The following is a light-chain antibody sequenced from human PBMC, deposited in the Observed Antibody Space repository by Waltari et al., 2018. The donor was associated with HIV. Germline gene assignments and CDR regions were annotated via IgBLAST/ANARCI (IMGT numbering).Light chain of an antibody. CDR2: NNN. Sequence: QSVLTQPPSVSAAPGQKVTISCSVSSTFGTDFVSWYQNLPGSAPKLLIYNNNNRPSGISDRSSGSKSGTSATLGITGLQTGDEADYYCGTWDASLSVGVFGGGTKLTVL. V-gene: IGLV1-51*01. CDR3: GTWDASLSVGV. J-gene: IGLJ3*02. CDR1: SSTFGTDF.